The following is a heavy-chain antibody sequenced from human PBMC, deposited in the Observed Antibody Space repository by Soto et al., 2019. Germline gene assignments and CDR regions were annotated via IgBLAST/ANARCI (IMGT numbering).Heavy chain of an antibody. CDR1: GYIFTSYG. CDR3: ARENSSYGSGTYYFYGMDV. J-gene: IGHJ6*02. CDR2: ISTHNGNT. V-gene: IGHV1-18*01. Sequence: QVQLVQSEAEVKKPGASVKVSCKTSGYIFTSYGISWVRQAPGQGLEWMGWISTHNGNTNYEQKLQDRVTMTTDTSTSTAYMELRSLRSDDTAVYYCARENSSYGSGTYYFYGMDVWGHGTTVTVSS. D-gene: IGHD3-10*01.